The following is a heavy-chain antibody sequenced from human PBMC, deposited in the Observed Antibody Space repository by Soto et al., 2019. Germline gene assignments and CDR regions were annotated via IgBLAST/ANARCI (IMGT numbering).Heavy chain of an antibody. D-gene: IGHD6-6*01. Sequence: QVRLEQSGGEVKKPGSSVKVSCRVSGGIFSDYAVSWVRQAPGQGLQWVGGIIPKFGTAKYARKFADRVTLTADEFTSTVYLQIHHLRSDDTALYYCATNKLSSLVVETPPLFDSWCQGTLLTVSS. CDR3: ATNKLSSLVVETPPLFDS. J-gene: IGHJ5*01. V-gene: IGHV1-69*12. CDR2: IIPKFGTA. CDR1: GGIFSDYA.